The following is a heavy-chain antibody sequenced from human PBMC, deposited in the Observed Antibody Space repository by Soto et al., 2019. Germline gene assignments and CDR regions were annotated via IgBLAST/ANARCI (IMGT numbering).Heavy chain of an antibody. V-gene: IGHV1-18*01. D-gene: IGHD1-1*01. CDR1: GYTFTSYG. Sequence: QVHLVQSGAEVKKPGASVKVSCKGSGYTFTSYGITWVRQAPGQGLEWMGWISARNGDTDYAQKLQGRVTVTRDTSTSTASMELRRLGSDGTAVYYCARGRYGDYWGQGARVTVSS. CDR3: ARGRYGDY. CDR2: ISARNGDT. J-gene: IGHJ4*02.